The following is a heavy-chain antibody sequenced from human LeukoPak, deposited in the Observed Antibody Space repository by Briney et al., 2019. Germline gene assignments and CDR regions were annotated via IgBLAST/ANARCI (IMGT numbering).Heavy chain of an antibody. CDR2: TYYSGST. V-gene: IGHV4-59*08. Sequence: ASETLSLTCTVSGGSISSYYWSWIRQPPGKGLEWIGYTYYSGSTNYNPSLKSRVTISVDTSKNQFSLRLSSVTAADTAVYYCARALYGWFDPWGQGTLVTVSS. D-gene: IGHD3-10*01. J-gene: IGHJ5*02. CDR3: ARALYGWFDP. CDR1: GGSISSYY.